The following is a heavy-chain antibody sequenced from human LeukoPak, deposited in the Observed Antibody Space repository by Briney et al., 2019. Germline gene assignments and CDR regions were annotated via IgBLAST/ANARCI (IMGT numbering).Heavy chain of an antibody. Sequence: AGGPLRLSCAASGCTFSTYSMNWVRQAPGKGLEWVSSISSSGSYIYYADSVKGRFTISRDNAKNSLYLQMNSLRAEDTAVYYCARDRGGSGWYDYWGQGTLVTVSS. CDR3: ARDRGGSGWYDY. V-gene: IGHV3-21*01. CDR2: ISSSGSYI. J-gene: IGHJ4*02. D-gene: IGHD6-19*01. CDR1: GCTFSTYS.